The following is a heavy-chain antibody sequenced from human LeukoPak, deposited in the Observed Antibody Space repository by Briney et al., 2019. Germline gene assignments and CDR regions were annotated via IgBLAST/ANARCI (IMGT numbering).Heavy chain of an antibody. CDR2: INPNSGGT. Sequence: ASVKVSCKVSGYTLTELSMHWVRQAPGQGLEWMGWINPNSGGTNYAQKFQGRVTMTRDTSISTAYMELSRLRSDDTAVYYCARVANQGYYTDYWGQGTLVTVSS. D-gene: IGHD3-3*01. J-gene: IGHJ4*02. CDR3: ARVANQGYYTDY. V-gene: IGHV1-2*02. CDR1: GYTLTELS.